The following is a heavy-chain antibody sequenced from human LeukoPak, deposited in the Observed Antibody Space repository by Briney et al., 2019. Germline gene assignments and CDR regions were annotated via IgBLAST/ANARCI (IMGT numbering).Heavy chain of an antibody. J-gene: IGHJ4*02. V-gene: IGHV3-21*01. CDR3: ARPPLSGSWFDF. CDR1: GFTFSSYS. Sequence: GGSLRLSCAASGFTFSSYSMNWVRQAPGKGLEWVSSISNSSSYIYYADSVNGRFTISRDNAKNSLYLQMNSLRAEDTAVYYCARPPLSGSWFDFWGQGTLVTVSS. CDR2: ISNSSSYI. D-gene: IGHD1-26*01.